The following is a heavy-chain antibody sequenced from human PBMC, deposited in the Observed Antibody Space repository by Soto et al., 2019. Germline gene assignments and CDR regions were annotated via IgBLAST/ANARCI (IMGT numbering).Heavy chain of an antibody. Sequence: GGSLRLSCAASGFTFSSYAMHWVRQAPGKGLEWVAVISYDGSNKYYADSVKGRFTISRDNSKNTLYLQMNSLRAEDTAVYYCAREPKRWLQLFDYWGQGTLVTVSS. CDR1: GFTFSSYA. J-gene: IGHJ4*02. V-gene: IGHV3-30-3*01. CDR3: AREPKRWLQLFDY. D-gene: IGHD5-12*01. CDR2: ISYDGSNK.